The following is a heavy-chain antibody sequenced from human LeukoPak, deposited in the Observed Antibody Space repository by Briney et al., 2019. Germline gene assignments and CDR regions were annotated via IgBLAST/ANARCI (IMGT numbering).Heavy chain of an antibody. CDR3: ARRSYEGGYCSGGRCYSNSWFDP. V-gene: IGHV4-34*01. D-gene: IGHD2-15*01. J-gene: IGHJ5*02. Sequence: NWVRQPPGKGLEWIGEINHSGSTNYNPFLTSRVTIAVDTSKNQFSLMLSSVTAADTAVYYCARRSYEGGYCSGGRCYSNSWFDPWGQGTLVTVSS. CDR2: INHSGST.